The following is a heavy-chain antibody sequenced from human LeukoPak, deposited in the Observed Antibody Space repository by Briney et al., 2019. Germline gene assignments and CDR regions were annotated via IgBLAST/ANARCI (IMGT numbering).Heavy chain of an antibody. V-gene: IGHV1-69*13. CDR2: IIPIFGTA. D-gene: IGHD3-9*01. CDR1: GGTFSSYA. Sequence: SVKVSCKASGGTFSSYAISWVRQAPGQGLEWMGGIIPIFGTANYAQKFQGRVTITADESTSTVYMELSSLRSEDTAVYYCARHYDILTGYGFLAFDIWGQGTMVTVSS. CDR3: ARHYDILTGYGFLAFDI. J-gene: IGHJ3*02.